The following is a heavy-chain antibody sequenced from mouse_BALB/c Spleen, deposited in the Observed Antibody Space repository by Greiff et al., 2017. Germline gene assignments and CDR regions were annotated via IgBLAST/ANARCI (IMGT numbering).Heavy chain of an antibody. J-gene: IGHJ3*01. CDR1: GYTFTSYW. CDR2: INPSTGYT. CDR3: ARSWDPAWFAY. D-gene: IGHD4-1*01. V-gene: IGHV1-7*01. Sequence: VQVKQSGAELAKPGASVKMSCKASGYTFTSYWMHWVKQRPGQGLEWIGYINPSTGYTEYNQKFKDKATLTADKSSSTAYMQLSSLTSEDSAVYYCARSWDPAWFAYWGQGTLVTVSA.